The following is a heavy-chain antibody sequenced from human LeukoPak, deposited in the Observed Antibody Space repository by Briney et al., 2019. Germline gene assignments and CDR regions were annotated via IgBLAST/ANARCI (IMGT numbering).Heavy chain of an antibody. J-gene: IGHJ5*02. CDR3: ARIGYGSGSPTNL. V-gene: IGHV4-61*02. D-gene: IGHD3-10*01. Sequence: SETLSLTCTVSGGSISSGSYDWGWIRQPDGKGVEWFGRSYIRATTDYNPSLKSRVTISVATSKNPFSLKLNSVTAADTAVYYCARIGYGSGSPTNLWGQGTLVTVSS. CDR1: GGSISSGSYD. CDR2: SYIRATT.